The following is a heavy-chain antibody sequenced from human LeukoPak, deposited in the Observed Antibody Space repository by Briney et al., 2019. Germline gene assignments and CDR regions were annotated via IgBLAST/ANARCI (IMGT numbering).Heavy chain of an antibody. Sequence: SQTLSLTCAVYGGSFSVYYCGWVRQPPGEGLEWVGEINHSGSTNYNPSLTSRVTISVDTSKNQFSLTMSSVTAADTAVYYCARQYYDILTGYRSASDYWGQGTLVTVSS. D-gene: IGHD3-9*01. CDR1: GGSFSVYY. J-gene: IGHJ4*02. CDR3: ARQYYDILTGYRSASDY. V-gene: IGHV4-34*01. CDR2: INHSGST.